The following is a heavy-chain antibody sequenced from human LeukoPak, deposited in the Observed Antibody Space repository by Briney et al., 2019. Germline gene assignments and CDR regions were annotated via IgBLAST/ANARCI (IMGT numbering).Heavy chain of an antibody. CDR1: GGSITSSSYY. CDR2: IYYTGST. J-gene: IGHJ5*02. Sequence: SETLSLTCTVSGGSITSSSYYWGWIRQPLGKGPEWIGSIYYTGSTNYNPSLKSRVTISLDTSKNQFSLKLASVTAADTAVYYCASVRGYSSGWYASGFDPWGQGTLVTVSS. D-gene: IGHD6-19*01. V-gene: IGHV4-39*07. CDR3: ASVRGYSSGWYASGFDP.